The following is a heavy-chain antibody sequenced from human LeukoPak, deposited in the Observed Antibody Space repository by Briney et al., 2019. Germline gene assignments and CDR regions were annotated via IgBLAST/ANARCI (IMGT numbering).Heavy chain of an antibody. CDR2: IYTSGST. D-gene: IGHD2-2*01. J-gene: IGHJ6*03. CDR3: ARDRRSGYCSSTSCYEATNMDV. V-gene: IGHV4-61*02. CDR1: GGSISSGSYY. Sequence: SETLSLTCTVSGGSISSGSYYWSWIRQPAGKGLEWIGRIYTSGSTNYNPSLKSRVTMSVDTSKNQFSLKLSSVTAADTAVYYCARDRRSGYCSSTSCYEATNMDVWGKGTTVTISS.